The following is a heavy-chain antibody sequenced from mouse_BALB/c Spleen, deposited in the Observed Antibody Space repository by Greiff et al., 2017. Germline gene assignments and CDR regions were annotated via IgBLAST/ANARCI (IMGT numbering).Heavy chain of an antibody. D-gene: IGHD3-3*01. CDR3: ASRDGAWFAY. Sequence: EVQLVESGPGLVKPSQSLSLTCTVTGYSITSDYAWNWIRQFPGNKLEWMGYISYSGSTSYNPSLKSRISITRDTSKNQFFLQLNSVTTEDTATYYCASRDGAWFAYWGQGTLVTVSA. V-gene: IGHV3-2*02. CDR2: ISYSGST. CDR1: GYSITSDYA. J-gene: IGHJ3*01.